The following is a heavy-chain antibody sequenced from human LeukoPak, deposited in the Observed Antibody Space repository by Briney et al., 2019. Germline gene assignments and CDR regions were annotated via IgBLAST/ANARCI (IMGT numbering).Heavy chain of an antibody. CDR3: AQDDINRIHYDSLTGYYNVFAS. D-gene: IGHD3-9*01. CDR2: ISGSGGST. CDR1: GFTFSSYA. V-gene: IGHV3-23*01. Sequence: GGSLRLSCAASGFTFSSYAMSWVRQAPGKGLEWVSAISGSGGSTYYADSVKGRFTISRDNSKNTLYLQMNSLRAEDTAVYYCAQDDINRIHYDSLTGYYNVFASWGQRTLVTVSS. J-gene: IGHJ4*02.